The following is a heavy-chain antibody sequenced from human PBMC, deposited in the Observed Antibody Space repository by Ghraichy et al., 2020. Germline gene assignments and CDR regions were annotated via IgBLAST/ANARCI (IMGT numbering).Heavy chain of an antibody. Sequence: GESLNISCAASGFTFSTSWIHWVRQGPGQGLVWVFLINSDGSSTNYADSVKGRFTISRDNAKNTVYLQMNSLRAEDTAVYYCVRDYFYSMDVWGQGTTVIVS. J-gene: IGHJ6*02. D-gene: IGHD3-10*01. CDR1: GFTFSTSW. CDR2: INSDGSST. V-gene: IGHV3-74*01. CDR3: VRDYFYSMDV.